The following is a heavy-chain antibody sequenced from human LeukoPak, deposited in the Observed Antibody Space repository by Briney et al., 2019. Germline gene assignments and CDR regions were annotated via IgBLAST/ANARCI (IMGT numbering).Heavy chain of an antibody. CDR1: GFTFSSYG. J-gene: IGHJ4*02. V-gene: IGHV3-74*03. D-gene: IGHD3-22*01. CDR2: IDNAGSIT. CDR3: VRSAFHAGSGNYYDY. Sequence: GGSLRLSCAASGFTFSSYGMHWVRQAPGKGLVWVSRIDNAGSITTYADSVKGRFTISRDNAENTLYLQMNSLRVEGTAVYYCVRSAFHAGSGNYYDYWGQGTLVTVSS.